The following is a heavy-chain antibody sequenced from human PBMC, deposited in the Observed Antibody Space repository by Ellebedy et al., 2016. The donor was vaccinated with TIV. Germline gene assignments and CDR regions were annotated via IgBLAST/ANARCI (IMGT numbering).Heavy chain of an antibody. J-gene: IGHJ4*02. Sequence: SETLSLXXTVSGGSISSGGYYWSWIRQHPGKGLEWIGYIYYSGSTYYNPSLKSRVTISVDTSKNQFSLKLSSVTAADTAVYYCARLARWEWIQLWLDSFDYWGQGTLVTVSS. CDR1: GGSISSGGYY. CDR2: IYYSGST. V-gene: IGHV4-31*03. D-gene: IGHD5-18*01. CDR3: ARLARWEWIQLWLDSFDY.